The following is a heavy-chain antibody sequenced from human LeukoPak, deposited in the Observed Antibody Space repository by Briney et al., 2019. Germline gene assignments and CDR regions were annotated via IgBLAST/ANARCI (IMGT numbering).Heavy chain of an antibody. J-gene: IGHJ4*02. D-gene: IGHD3-22*01. CDR1: RFTVSSNY. Sequence: GGSLRLSCAASRFTVSSNYMSWVRQAPGKGLEWVSVIYSGGSTYYADSVKGRFTISRDNSKNTLYLQMNSLRAEDTAVYYCARVVEDSSGYPLDYWGQGTLVTVSS. V-gene: IGHV3-53*01. CDR2: IYSGGST. CDR3: ARVVEDSSGYPLDY.